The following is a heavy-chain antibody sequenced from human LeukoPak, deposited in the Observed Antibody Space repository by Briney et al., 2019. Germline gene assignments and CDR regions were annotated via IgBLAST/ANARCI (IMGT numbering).Heavy chain of an antibody. CDR1: GFTFSSYA. J-gene: IGHJ4*02. CDR2: ISGSGGST. D-gene: IGHD3-3*01. CDR3: AKDLPAADKLRLECLSH. V-gene: IGHV3-23*01. Sequence: QPGGSLRLSCAASGFTFSSYAMSWVRQAPGKGLEWVSGISGSGGSTYYADSAKGRFTISRDNSKNTLYLQMNSLSAEDTAVYYCAKDLPAADKLRLECLSHRGQGTLVTVSS.